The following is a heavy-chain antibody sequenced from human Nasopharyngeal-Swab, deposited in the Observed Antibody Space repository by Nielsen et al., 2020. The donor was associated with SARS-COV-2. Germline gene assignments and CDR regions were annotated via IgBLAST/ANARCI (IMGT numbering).Heavy chain of an antibody. J-gene: IGHJ4*02. D-gene: IGHD3-3*01. CDR2: IYYSGST. CDR3: ARQKRDTIFGVVNHFDY. CDR1: GGSISSSSYY. Sequence: SETLSLTCTVSGGSISSSSYYWGWIRQPPGKGLEWIGSIYYSGSTYYNPSLKSRVTISVDTSKNQFSLKLSSVTAADTAVYYCARQKRDTIFGVVNHFDYWGQGTLVTVSS. V-gene: IGHV4-39*07.